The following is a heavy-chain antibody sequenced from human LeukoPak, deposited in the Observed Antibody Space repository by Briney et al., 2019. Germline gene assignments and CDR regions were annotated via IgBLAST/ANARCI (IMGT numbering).Heavy chain of an antibody. V-gene: IGHV3-23*01. CDR2: ISGGVGST. Sequence: GPSLRLSCAASGFTFNSYAMSWVRHAPGKGLEWVSAISGGVGSTYYADSVKGRCTISRDNSKNTLYLQMNSLTAEDTAVYYCAKDDSPLQWYRPNWFDPWGQGTLVTVSS. D-gene: IGHD3-10*01. J-gene: IGHJ5*02. CDR3: AKDDSPLQWYRPNWFDP. CDR1: GFTFNSYA.